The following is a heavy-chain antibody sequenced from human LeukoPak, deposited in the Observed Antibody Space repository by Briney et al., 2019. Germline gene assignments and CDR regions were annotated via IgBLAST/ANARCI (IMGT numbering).Heavy chain of an antibody. D-gene: IGHD2-2*01. Sequence: GGSLRLSCAASGFTFSSYSMNWVRQAPGKGLEWVSSISSSSSYIYYADSVKGRFTISRDNAKNSLYLQMNSLRAEDTAVYYCARVYCSSTSCYDYWGQGTLVTVSS. CDR2: ISSSSSYI. J-gene: IGHJ4*02. CDR1: GFTFSSYS. V-gene: IGHV3-21*01. CDR3: ARVYCSSTSCYDY.